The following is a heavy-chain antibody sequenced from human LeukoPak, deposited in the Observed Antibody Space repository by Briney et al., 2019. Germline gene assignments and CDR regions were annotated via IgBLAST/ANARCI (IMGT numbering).Heavy chain of an antibody. V-gene: IGHV4-39*01. CDR1: GGSLSSNSYY. CDR3: ARLISAYPDY. J-gene: IGHJ4*02. CDR2: IYYSGSTT. D-gene: IGHD3-16*01. Sequence: PSETLSLTCTVSGGSLSSNSYYWGWIRQPPGKGLEWIGSIYYSGSTTYYNASLKSRVTISVDTSNNQFSLKLSSVTAADTAVYYCARLISAYPDYWGQGTLVTVSS.